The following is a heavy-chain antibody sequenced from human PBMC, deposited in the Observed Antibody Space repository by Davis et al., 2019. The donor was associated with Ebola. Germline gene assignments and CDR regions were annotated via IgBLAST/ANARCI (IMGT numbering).Heavy chain of an antibody. Sequence: GESLKISCAASGFTFSSYAMSWVRQAPGKGLEWVSAISGSGGSTYYADSVKGRFTISRDNSKNTLYLQMNSLRAEDTAVYYCARVEYDILTGNDAFDIWGQGTMVTVSS. CDR3: ARVEYDILTGNDAFDI. CDR1: GFTFSSYA. CDR2: ISGSGGST. J-gene: IGHJ3*02. D-gene: IGHD3-9*01. V-gene: IGHV3-23*01.